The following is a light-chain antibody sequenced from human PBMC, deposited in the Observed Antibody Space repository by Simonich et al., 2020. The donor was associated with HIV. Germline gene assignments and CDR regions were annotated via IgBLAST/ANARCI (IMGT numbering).Light chain of an antibody. CDR2: GAS. J-gene: IGKJ2*01. CDR1: QSVSNNF. V-gene: IGKV3-20*01. CDR3: QQYGSSYT. Sequence: EIVLTQSPGTLSLSPGETATLSCRASQSVSNNFLAWYQQKPGQAPRLLIYGASSRATGSPDRFSGSGSGTDFTLTISRLEPEDFAVYYCQQYGSSYTFGQGTKLEIK.